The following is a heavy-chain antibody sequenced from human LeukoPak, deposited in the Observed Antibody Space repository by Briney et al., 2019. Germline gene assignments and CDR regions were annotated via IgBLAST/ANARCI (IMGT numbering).Heavy chain of an antibody. D-gene: IGHD3-10*01. Sequence: PSETLSLTCAVYGGSFSGYYWSWIRQPPGKGLEWIGEINHSGSTNYNPSLKSRVTISVDTCKNQFSLKLSSVTAADTAVYYCARGRYGSGSYFPYYYYGMDVWGQGTTVTVSS. J-gene: IGHJ6*02. V-gene: IGHV4-34*01. CDR1: GGSFSGYY. CDR2: INHSGST. CDR3: ARGRYGSGSYFPYYYYGMDV.